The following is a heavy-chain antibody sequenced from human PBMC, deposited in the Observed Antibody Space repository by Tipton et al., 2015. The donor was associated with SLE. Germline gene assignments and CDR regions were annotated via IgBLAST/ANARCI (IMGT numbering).Heavy chain of an antibody. V-gene: IGHV4-59*12. D-gene: IGHD3-22*01. J-gene: IGHJ4*02. CDR1: GGSISSYY. CDR2: IYYSGST. CDR3: ASYDSSGYFDY. Sequence: TLSLTCTVSGGSISSYYWSWIRQPPGQGLEWIGYIYYSGSTNYNPSLKSRVTISVDKSKNQFSLKLSSVTAADTAVYYCASYDSSGYFDYWGQGTLVTVSS.